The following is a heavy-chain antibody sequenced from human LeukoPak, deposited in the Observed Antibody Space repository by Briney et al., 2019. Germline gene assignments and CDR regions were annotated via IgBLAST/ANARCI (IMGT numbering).Heavy chain of an antibody. CDR3: ARAKPKNMVRGLIMRRESRYYFDY. J-gene: IGHJ4*02. V-gene: IGHV3-53*01. CDR1: GFTVSSNY. CDR2: IYSGGSA. D-gene: IGHD3-10*01. Sequence: GGSLRLSCAASGFTVSSNYMSWVRQAPGKGLEWVSVIYSGGSAYYADSVKGRFTISRDNSKSTLYIQMNSLRAEDTAVYYCARAKPKNMVRGLIMRRESRYYFDYWGQGTLVTVSS.